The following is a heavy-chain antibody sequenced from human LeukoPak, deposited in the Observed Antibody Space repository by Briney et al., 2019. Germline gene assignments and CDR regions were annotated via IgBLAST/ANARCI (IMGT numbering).Heavy chain of an antibody. CDR3: AKDAAPDKLRFLEWLLSHDAFDI. V-gene: IGHV3-23*01. J-gene: IGHJ3*02. CDR2: ISGSGGST. Sequence: GGSLRLSCAASGFTFSSYAMSWVRQAPGKGLEWVSAISGSGGSTYYADSVKGRFTISRDNTKNTLYLQMNSLRAEDTAVYYCAKDAAPDKLRFLEWLLSHDAFDIWGQGTMVTVSS. D-gene: IGHD3-3*01. CDR1: GFTFSSYA.